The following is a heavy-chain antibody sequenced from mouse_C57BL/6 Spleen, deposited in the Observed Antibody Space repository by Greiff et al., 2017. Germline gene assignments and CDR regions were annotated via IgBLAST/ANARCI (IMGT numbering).Heavy chain of an antibody. Sequence: QVQLQQSGAELVKPGASVKISCKASGYAISSYWMNWVKQRPGKGLEWIGQIYPGDGDTIYNGKFKGKDTLTADKSSSTAYMQLSSLTSEDSEVYVCATYGSDYDMDYWGQGTSVTVSS. D-gene: IGHD1-1*01. CDR2: IYPGDGDT. CDR1: GYAISSYW. J-gene: IGHJ4*01. CDR3: ATYGSDYDMDY. V-gene: IGHV1-80*01.